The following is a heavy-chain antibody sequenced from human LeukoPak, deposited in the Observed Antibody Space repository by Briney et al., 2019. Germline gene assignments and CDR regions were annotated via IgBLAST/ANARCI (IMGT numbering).Heavy chain of an antibody. J-gene: IGHJ4*02. CDR3: AREHTPYGSGCTAAY. CDR1: GFSFSSYG. D-gene: IGHD6-19*01. V-gene: IGHV3-48*01. CDR2: ISPSSSTI. Sequence: PGGSLRLSCAASGFSFSSYGMNWVRQAPGKGLEWVSYISPSSSTIYYAHSGKGRFTVSRDNAKNSLYLQMNSLRAEATAVYYCAREHTPYGSGCTAAYWGQGTLVTVSS.